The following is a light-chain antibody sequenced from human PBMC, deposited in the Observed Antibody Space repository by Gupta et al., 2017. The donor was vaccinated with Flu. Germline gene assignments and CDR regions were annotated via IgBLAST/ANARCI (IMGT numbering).Light chain of an antibody. CDR2: DAS. Sequence: EILLTQSPATLSLSPGETATLSCRASQSVRNYLAWYQQKSGQPPRLLIYDASKRDTGVPARFGGSGSGTDFTLTSRSLETEDFAVYYCQQRSGRTFGQGTKVEI. J-gene: IGKJ1*01. V-gene: IGKV3-11*01. CDR1: QSVRNY. CDR3: QQRSGRT.